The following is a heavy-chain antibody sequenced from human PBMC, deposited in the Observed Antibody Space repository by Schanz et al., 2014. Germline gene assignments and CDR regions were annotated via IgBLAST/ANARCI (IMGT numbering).Heavy chain of an antibody. CDR3: ARQYSGWSRFDP. CDR2: IYYSGST. Sequence: QVQLQESGPGLVKPSETLSLTCSVSGGSIRTYFWAWIRQPPGKGLEWIGFIYYSGSTNYNPSLKGRVPISVDMPKNRSALTLTSVTAADTGVYYCARQYSGWSRFDPWGQGIRVTVSS. D-gene: IGHD6-19*01. V-gene: IGHV4-59*08. CDR1: GGSIRTYF. J-gene: IGHJ5*02.